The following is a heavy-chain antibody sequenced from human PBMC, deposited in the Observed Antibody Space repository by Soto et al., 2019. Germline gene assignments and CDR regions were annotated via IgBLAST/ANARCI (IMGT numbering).Heavy chain of an antibody. CDR2: IYKTGKT. Sequence: QVHLQESGPGLLKPSQTLSLTCDVSGDFIGSGDYYWTWIRQPPGKGLEYIGYIYKTGKTYYNPSVKSRPFISLDTFMSQFFLRLTSVTAADTAMYYCARSLSSSSGYFDPWGQGTLVTVSS. J-gene: IGHJ5*02. V-gene: IGHV4-30-4*01. D-gene: IGHD6-6*01. CDR3: ARSLSSSSGYFDP. CDR1: GDFIGSGDYY.